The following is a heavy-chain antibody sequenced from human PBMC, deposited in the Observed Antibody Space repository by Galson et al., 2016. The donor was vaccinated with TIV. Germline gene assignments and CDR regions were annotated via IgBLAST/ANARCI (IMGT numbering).Heavy chain of an antibody. V-gene: IGHV1-46*01. CDR2: INPSGGGT. D-gene: IGHD2-21*02. CDR1: GYPVTTHY. J-gene: IGHJ4*02. Sequence: SVKVSCKASGYPVTTHYMHWVRQGPGQGLEWMGIINPSGGGTTYAQNFQGRLIMTGDTSTSTVYMELSSLRSEDTAVYYCARTQSCGGDCHYFDYWGQGALVTVSS. CDR3: ARTQSCGGDCHYFDY.